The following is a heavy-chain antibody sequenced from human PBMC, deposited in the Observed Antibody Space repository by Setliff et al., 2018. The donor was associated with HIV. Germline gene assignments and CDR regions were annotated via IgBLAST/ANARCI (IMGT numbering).Heavy chain of an antibody. CDR3: ARGALLAVFDFDY. V-gene: IGHV1-3*01. Sequence: ASVKVSCKASGYTFTTYSMHWVRQAPGQSLEWMGWINVGKGDTKYSQEFQGRITITRDTSANTAYMELSSLRSDDTAVHFCARGALLAVFDFDYWGHGTLVTVSS. CDR2: INVGKGDT. CDR1: GYTFTTYS. J-gene: IGHJ4*01. D-gene: IGHD3-10*01.